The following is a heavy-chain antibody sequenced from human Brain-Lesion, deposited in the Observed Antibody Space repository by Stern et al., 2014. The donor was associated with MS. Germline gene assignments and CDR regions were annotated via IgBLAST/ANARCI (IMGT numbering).Heavy chain of an antibody. V-gene: IGHV3-30*18. J-gene: IGHJ4*02. D-gene: IGHD3-22*01. CDR2: ISYDGSNK. CDR3: AKDRQWLTYFFDY. Sequence: VQMVESGGGVVQPGRPLRLSCAASGFTFSSFGMHWVRQAPGKGLEWVAVISYDGSNKYYADSVKGRFTISRDNSKNTLYMQMNSLRAEETAVYYCAKDRQWLTYFFDYWGQGSLVTVSS. CDR1: GFTFSSFG.